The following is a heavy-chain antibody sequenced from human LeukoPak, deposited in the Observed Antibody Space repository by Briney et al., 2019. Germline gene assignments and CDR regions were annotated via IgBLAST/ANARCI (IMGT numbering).Heavy chain of an antibody. Sequence: GGSLRLSCAASGFTFSSYSMHWVRQAPGKGLVCVSRISRNGGSTYYADSVQGRFTISRDNAKNTLYLQMHSLGAEDTAVYYCARTLIVGVTGYYFDDWGQGTLVTVSS. CDR1: GFTFSSYS. CDR3: ARTLIVGVTGYYFDD. CDR2: ISRNGGST. D-gene: IGHD1-26*01. J-gene: IGHJ4*02. V-gene: IGHV3-74*01.